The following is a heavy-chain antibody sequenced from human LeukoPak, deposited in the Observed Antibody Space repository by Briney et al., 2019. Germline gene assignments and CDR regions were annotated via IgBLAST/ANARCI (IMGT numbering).Heavy chain of an antibody. CDR1: GGTFSSYA. D-gene: IGHD6-13*01. Sequence: GASVKVSCKASGGTFSSYAISWVRQAPRQGLEWMGGIIPIFGTANYAQNFQGRVTITADESTSTAYMELSSLRSEDTAVYYCARERGSSSWHNWFDPWGQGTLVTVSS. CDR3: ARERGSSSWHNWFDP. J-gene: IGHJ5*02. CDR2: IIPIFGTA. V-gene: IGHV1-69*13.